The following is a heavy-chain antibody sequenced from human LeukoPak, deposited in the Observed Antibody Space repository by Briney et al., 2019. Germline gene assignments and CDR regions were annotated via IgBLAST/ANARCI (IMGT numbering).Heavy chain of an antibody. D-gene: IGHD2-15*01. V-gene: IGHV3-23*01. CDR3: AKDLALVGWWSSDAFDI. Sequence: PGGSLRLSCAASGFTFSSSAMSWVRHAPGKGLEWVSGISGSGTGTYYGDSVKGRFTISRDNSKNTLYLQMNSLRAEDTAVYYCAKDLALVGWWSSDAFDIWGQGTMVTVSS. CDR2: ISGSGTGT. CDR1: GFTFSSSA. J-gene: IGHJ3*02.